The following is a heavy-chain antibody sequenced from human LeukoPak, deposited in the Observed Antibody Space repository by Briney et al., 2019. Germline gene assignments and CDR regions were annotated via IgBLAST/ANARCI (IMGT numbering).Heavy chain of an antibody. CDR1: GFTFSSYA. V-gene: IGHV3-30*04. CDR3: TTKATYRGGDCYSGSFDY. J-gene: IGHJ4*02. Sequence: GGSLRLSCAASGFTFSSYAMHWVRQAPGKGLEWVAVISYDGSNKYYADSVKGRFTISRDNSKNTLYLQMNSLKTEDTAVYYCTTKATYRGGDCYSGSFDYWGQGTLVTVSS. CDR2: ISYDGSNK. D-gene: IGHD2-21*02.